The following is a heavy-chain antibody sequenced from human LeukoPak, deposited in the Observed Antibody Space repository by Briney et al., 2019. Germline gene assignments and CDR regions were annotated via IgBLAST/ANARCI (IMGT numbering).Heavy chain of an antibody. D-gene: IGHD2-15*01. CDR1: GFTFSNAW. V-gene: IGHV3-15*01. Sequence: GGSLRLSCSASGFTFSNAWMSWLRQAPGKGLEGVGRIKSKTDDGTTDYAATVKGRITISRDDAKNTLYLQINSLKTENTAVYYCTTDPLGYCSGGSCRVRNWGQGTLVTVSS. CDR3: TTDPLGYCSGGSCRVRN. J-gene: IGHJ4*02. CDR2: IKSKTDDGTT.